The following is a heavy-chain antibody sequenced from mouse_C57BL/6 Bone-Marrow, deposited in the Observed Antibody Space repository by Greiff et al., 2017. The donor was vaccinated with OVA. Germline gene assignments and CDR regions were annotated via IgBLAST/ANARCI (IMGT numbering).Heavy chain of an antibody. CDR1: GFTFSDYG. V-gene: IGHV5-17*01. D-gene: IGHD2-3*01. J-gene: IGHJ3*01. CDR2: ISSGSSTI. Sequence: VMLVESGGGLVKPGGSLKLSCAASGFTFSDYGMHWVRQAPEKGLEWVAYISSGSSTIYYADTVKGRFTISRDNAKNTLFLQMTSLRSEDTAMYYCARGGWLLRFAYWGQGTLVTVSA. CDR3: ARGGWLLRFAY.